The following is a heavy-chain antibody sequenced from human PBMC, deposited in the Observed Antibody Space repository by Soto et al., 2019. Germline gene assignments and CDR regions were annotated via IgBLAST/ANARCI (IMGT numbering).Heavy chain of an antibody. CDR1: GGSISSYY. V-gene: IGHV4-59*08. CDR3: ARHRYCSGGSCYSVHAFDI. J-gene: IGHJ3*02. CDR2: IYYSGST. Sequence: QVQLQESGPGLVKPSETLSLTCTVSGGSISSYYWSWIRQPPGKGLEWIGYIYYSGSTNYNPSLKSRVTLSVDTSKNQFSLKLSSVTAADTAVYYCARHRYCSGGSCYSVHAFDIWGQGTMVTVSS. D-gene: IGHD2-15*01.